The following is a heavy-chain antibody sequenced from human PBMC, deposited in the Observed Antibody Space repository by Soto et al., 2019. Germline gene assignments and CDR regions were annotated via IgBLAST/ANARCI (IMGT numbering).Heavy chain of an antibody. V-gene: IGHV1-69*13. Sequence: SVKVSCKASGGTFSSYAISWVRQAPGQGLEWMGGIIPIFGTANYAQKFQGRVTITADESTSTAYMELSSLRSEDTAVYYCASNHRKGDSYGYNPFDYWGQGTLVTVSS. CDR1: GGTFSSYA. J-gene: IGHJ4*02. CDR3: ASNHRKGDSYGYNPFDY. D-gene: IGHD5-18*01. CDR2: IIPIFGTA.